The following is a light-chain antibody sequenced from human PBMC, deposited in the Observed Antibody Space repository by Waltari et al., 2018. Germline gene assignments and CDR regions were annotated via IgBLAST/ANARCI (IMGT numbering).Light chain of an antibody. CDR3: QKHNSAPWT. Sequence: DIQMTQSSSSLSASVGDRVTITCRASQDISNSLAWFQQKPGKAPKLLISSVFTLQSGVPSRFSGGGSGTEFTLTISSLQPEDFATYYCQKHNSAPWTFGQGTKVEVK. CDR1: QDISNS. CDR2: SVF. V-gene: IGKV1-27*01. J-gene: IGKJ1*01.